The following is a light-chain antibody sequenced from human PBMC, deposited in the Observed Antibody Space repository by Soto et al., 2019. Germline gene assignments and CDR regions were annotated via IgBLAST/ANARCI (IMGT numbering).Light chain of an antibody. CDR1: QSISSS. CDR3: QQFNNLIT. Sequence: DIQVTQSPSTLSASVGDRVTITCRASQSISSSLAWYHQKPGTAPKLLIYDASSLERGVPSRFSGSGSGTDFTLTISSLQPEDFATYYCQQFNNLITFGQGTRLEIK. J-gene: IGKJ5*01. CDR2: DAS. V-gene: IGKV1-5*01.